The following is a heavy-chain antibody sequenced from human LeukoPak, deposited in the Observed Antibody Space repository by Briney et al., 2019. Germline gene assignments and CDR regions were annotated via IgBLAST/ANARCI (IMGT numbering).Heavy chain of an antibody. J-gene: IGHJ4*02. D-gene: IGHD3-10*01. CDR2: IRYDGSNK. Sequence: GGSLRLPCAASGFTYSSYAMSWVRQAPGKGLEWVAFIRYDGSNKYYADSVKGRFTISRDNSKNTLYLQMNSLRAEDTAVYYCAKGSMVRGVNNFDYWGQGTLVTVSS. V-gene: IGHV3-30*02. CDR3: AKGSMVRGVNNFDY. CDR1: GFTYSSYA.